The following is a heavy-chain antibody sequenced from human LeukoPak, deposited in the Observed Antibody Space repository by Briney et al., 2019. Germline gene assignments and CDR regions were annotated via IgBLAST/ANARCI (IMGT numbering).Heavy chain of an antibody. CDR2: LKVDGTEK. Sequence: PGGSLRLSCVVSGFNFSSNWMIWVRQAPGKELEWVANLKVDGTEKYHVDSVKGRFAISRDNAKNSLYLQMNSLRGEDTAVYYCVRGVGRTCDYWGQGTLVTVSS. V-gene: IGHV3-7*04. D-gene: IGHD1-26*01. J-gene: IGHJ4*02. CDR1: GFNFSSNW. CDR3: VRGVGRTCDY.